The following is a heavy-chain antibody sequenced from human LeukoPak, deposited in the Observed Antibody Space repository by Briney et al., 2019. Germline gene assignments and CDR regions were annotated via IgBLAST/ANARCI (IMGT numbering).Heavy chain of an antibody. CDR3: VRGLDSSGYYAP. D-gene: IGHD3-22*01. Sequence: ASVKVSCKASGYTFTNYYMHWVRQAPGQGLEWMGVINSSGGSTSYAQKFQGGVTMTRDTSTSTVYMELSSLRSEDTAVYYCVRGLDSSGYYAPWGQGTLVTVSS. V-gene: IGHV1-46*01. J-gene: IGHJ5*02. CDR1: GYTFTNYY. CDR2: INSSGGST.